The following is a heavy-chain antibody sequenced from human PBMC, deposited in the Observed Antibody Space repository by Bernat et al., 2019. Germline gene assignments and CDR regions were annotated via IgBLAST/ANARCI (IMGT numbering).Heavy chain of an antibody. J-gene: IGHJ4*02. Sequence: QVQLVQSGAEVKKPGASVKVSCKASGHTFTGYYMHWVRQAPGQGLEWMGRINPNSGGTNYAQEFQGRVTMTRDTSISTAYMELGRLRSDDTAVYYCARMAGGFLAGSGDYWGQGTLVTVSS. CDR1: GHTFTGYY. V-gene: IGHV1-2*06. CDR3: ARMAGGFLAGSGDY. CDR2: INPNSGGT. D-gene: IGHD3-3*01.